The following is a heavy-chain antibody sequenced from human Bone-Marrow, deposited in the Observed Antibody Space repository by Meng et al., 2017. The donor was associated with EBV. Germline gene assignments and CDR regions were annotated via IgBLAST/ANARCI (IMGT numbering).Heavy chain of an antibody. CDR1: GGSISSSNFY. D-gene: IGHD5-24*01. Sequence: LQLQESGPGLVKPSETLSLTCTVSGGSISSSNFYWGWIRQPPGKGLEWIGTIYYSGSSYNNPSLKNRVTMSVDTSKNQFSLKLSSVTAADTAVYYCARNMGDGYNPFDFWGQGTLVTVSS. J-gene: IGHJ4*02. V-gene: IGHV4-39*07. CDR2: IYYSGSS. CDR3: ARNMGDGYNPFDF.